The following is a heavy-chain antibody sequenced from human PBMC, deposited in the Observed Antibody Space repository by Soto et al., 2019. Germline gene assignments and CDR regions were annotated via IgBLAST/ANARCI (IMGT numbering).Heavy chain of an antibody. CDR1: GGSISSSSYY. V-gene: IGHV4-39*01. J-gene: IGHJ6*02. D-gene: IGHD3-10*01. Sequence: PSETLSLTCTVCGGSISSSSYYWGWIRQPPGKGLEWIVSIYYSGSTYYNPSLKSRVTISVDTSKKQFSLKLSSVTAADTAVYYCARHVGRATMVRGVDYYYYYGMDVWGQGTTVT. CDR2: IYYSGST. CDR3: ARHVGRATMVRGVDYYYYYGMDV.